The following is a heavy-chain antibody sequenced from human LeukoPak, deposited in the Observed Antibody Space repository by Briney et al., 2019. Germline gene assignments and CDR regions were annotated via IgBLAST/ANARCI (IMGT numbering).Heavy chain of an antibody. J-gene: IGHJ4*02. D-gene: IGHD3-3*01. CDR1: GFTVSSNY. CDR2: IYSGGST. CDR3: ARDRGGGYDFWSGYYTFDY. Sequence: GGSLRLSCAASGFTVSSNYMSWVRQAPGKGLEWVSVIYSGGSTYYADSVKGRFTISRDNSKNTLYLQMNSLRAEDKAVYYCARDRGGGYDFWSGYYTFDYWGQGTLVTVSS. V-gene: IGHV3-66*02.